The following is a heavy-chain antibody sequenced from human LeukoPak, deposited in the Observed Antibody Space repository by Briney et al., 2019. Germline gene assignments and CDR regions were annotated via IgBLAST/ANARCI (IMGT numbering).Heavy chain of an antibody. J-gene: IGHJ6*02. Sequence: PGGSLRLSCAASGFTVSSNYMSWVRPAPGKRLEWVSVIYSGGSTYYADSVKGRFTISRDNSKNTLYLQMNSLRAEDTAVYYCARSLVPAAYYYYYYCMDVWGQGTTVTVSS. CDR2: IYSGGST. V-gene: IGHV3-66*01. CDR1: GFTVSSNY. D-gene: IGHD2-2*01. CDR3: ARSLVPAAYYYYYYCMDV.